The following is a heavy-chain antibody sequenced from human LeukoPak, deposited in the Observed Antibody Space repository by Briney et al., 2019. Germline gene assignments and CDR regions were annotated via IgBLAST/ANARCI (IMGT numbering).Heavy chain of an antibody. J-gene: IGHJ3*02. CDR2: ISSSSNKI. V-gene: IGHV3-48*02. Sequence: GGPLRTSCAASGFTFGCYAKRWVRPAPGKGLEWVSYISSSSNKIYYADSVKGRFTISRDNAKNSLYLQMNSLRDEDTVVYYCANNLDIWGRGTMVTVSS. CDR3: ANNLDI. CDR1: GFTFGCYA.